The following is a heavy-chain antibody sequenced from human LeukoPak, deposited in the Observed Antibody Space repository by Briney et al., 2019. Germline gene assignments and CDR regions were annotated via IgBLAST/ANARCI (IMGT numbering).Heavy chain of an antibody. J-gene: IGHJ4*02. V-gene: IGHV3-23*01. CDR1: GFTFSSYA. D-gene: IGHD3-10*01. CDR2: ISGSGGST. CDR3: AKGLYGSGSYYHFDY. Sequence: PSGGSLRLSCAASGFTFSSYAMSWVRQAPGKGLEWVSAISGSGGSTYYADSVKGQFTISRDNSKNTLYLQMNSLRAEDTAVYYCAKGLYGSGSYYHFDYWGQGTLVTVSS.